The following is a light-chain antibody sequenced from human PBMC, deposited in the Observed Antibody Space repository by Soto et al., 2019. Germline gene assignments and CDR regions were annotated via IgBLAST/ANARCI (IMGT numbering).Light chain of an antibody. CDR2: EVS. V-gene: IGLV2-14*01. CDR1: SSDVGGYNH. J-gene: IGLJ1*01. Sequence: QSVLTHPASVSWSPGHSITISCTGTSSDVGGYNHVSWYQLHPGKAPKLMVYEVSNRPSGVSNRFSGSKSGNTASLTISGLQAEEEADYYCFSYTSSTAYVFGTGTKVTVL. CDR3: FSYTSSTAYV.